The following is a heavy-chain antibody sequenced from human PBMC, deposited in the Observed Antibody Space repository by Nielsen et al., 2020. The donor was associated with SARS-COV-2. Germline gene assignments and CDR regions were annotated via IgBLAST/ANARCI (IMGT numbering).Heavy chain of an antibody. D-gene: IGHD2-2*01. CDR1: GFTFSSYE. J-gene: IGHJ6*02. CDR2: ISSSGSTI. V-gene: IGHV3-48*03. CDR3: AREGYCSSTSCYGDYYYYGMDV. Sequence: LSLTCAASGFTFSSYEMNWVRQAPGKGLEWVSYISSSGSTIYYADSVKGRFTISRDNAKNSLYLQMNSLRAEDTAVYYCAREGYCSSTSCYGDYYYYGMDVWGQGTTVTVSS.